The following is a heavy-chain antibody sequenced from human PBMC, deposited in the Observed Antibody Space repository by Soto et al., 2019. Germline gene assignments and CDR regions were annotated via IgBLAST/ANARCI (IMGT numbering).Heavy chain of an antibody. CDR2: IIPRSATS. V-gene: IGHV1-69*13. D-gene: IGHD6-6*01. J-gene: IGHJ6*02. CDR1: GVTFSTYA. Sequence: SVKVSCKASGVTFSTYAITWVRQAPGQGLEWMGGIIPRSATSNYAQKFQGRVTITADESTSTAYMELSSLRSEDTAVYYCARAWVYSSSHRAYGMDVWGQGTTVTVSS. CDR3: ARAWVYSSSHRAYGMDV.